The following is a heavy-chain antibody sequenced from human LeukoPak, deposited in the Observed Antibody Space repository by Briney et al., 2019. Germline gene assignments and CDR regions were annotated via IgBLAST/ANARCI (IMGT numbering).Heavy chain of an antibody. CDR2: ISDDGAST. D-gene: IGHD2-15*01. CDR1: GFTFSNYA. CDR3: AKKIFQGWGFYFDY. Sequence: GGSLRLSCAASGFTFSNYAMSWVGQAPGKGLEWVSAISDDGASTHYADSVNGRFTISRDNSKNTLYLQMNSLRAEDTAVYYCAKKIFQGWGFYFDYWGPGTLVTVSS. V-gene: IGHV3-23*01. J-gene: IGHJ4*02.